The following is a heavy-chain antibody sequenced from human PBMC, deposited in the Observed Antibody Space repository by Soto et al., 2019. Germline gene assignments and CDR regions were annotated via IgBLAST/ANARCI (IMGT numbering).Heavy chain of an antibody. V-gene: IGHV1-69*01. CDR3: ARGVSGYVWFNEF. Sequence: QEQLVQSGAEVKKPGSSVKVSCKASGGIFSSYAISWVRQAPGQGLEWMGGIIPIFGTANYAQKFQGRVTITADESTNTAYMDLSSLKSEDTAIYYCARGVSGYVWFNEFWGQGTLVTVS. J-gene: IGHJ4*02. CDR2: IIPIFGTA. CDR1: GGIFSSYA. D-gene: IGHD3-22*01.